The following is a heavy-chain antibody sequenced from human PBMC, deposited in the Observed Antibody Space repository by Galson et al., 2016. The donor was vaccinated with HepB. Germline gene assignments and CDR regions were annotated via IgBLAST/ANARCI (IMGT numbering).Heavy chain of an antibody. J-gene: IGHJ4*02. V-gene: IGHV3-23*01. Sequence: SLRLSCAASGFTFSSYAMSWVRQAPGKGLEWVSTISGSFSSTYYADSVKGRFTISRDNSKNTLYLQMNSLRADDTAVNYCAKVGNGWYEVDYWGQGTLVTVSS. CDR2: ISGSFSST. CDR3: AKVGNGWYEVDY. CDR1: GFTFSSYA. D-gene: IGHD6-19*01.